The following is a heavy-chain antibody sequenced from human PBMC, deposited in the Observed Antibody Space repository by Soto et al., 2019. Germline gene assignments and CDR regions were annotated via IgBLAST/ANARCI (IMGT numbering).Heavy chain of an antibody. J-gene: IGHJ6*02. V-gene: IGHV3-30*18. CDR3: AKMHVWFGELFSSYGMDV. D-gene: IGHD3-10*01. CDR2: ISYDGSNK. CDR1: GFTFSSYG. Sequence: QVQLVESGGGVVQPGRSLRLSCAASGFTFSSYGMHWVRQAPGKGLEWVAVISYDGSNKYYADSVKGRFTISRDNSKNTLYLQMNSLRAEDTAVYYCAKMHVWFGELFSSYGMDVWGQGTTVTVSS.